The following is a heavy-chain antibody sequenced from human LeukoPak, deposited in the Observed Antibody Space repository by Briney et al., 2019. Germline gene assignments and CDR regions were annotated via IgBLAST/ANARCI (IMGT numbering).Heavy chain of an antibody. CDR2: INSDGSST. V-gene: IGHV3-74*01. Sequence: GGSLRLSCAASGFTFSSYWMHWVRQAPGKGLVWVSRINSDGSSTSYADSVKGRFTISRDNAKNTLYLQMNSLRAEDTAVYYCARVRQQLVPVGYFDYWGQGTLVTVSS. J-gene: IGHJ4*02. CDR1: GFTFSSYW. CDR3: ARVRQQLVPVGYFDY. D-gene: IGHD6-13*01.